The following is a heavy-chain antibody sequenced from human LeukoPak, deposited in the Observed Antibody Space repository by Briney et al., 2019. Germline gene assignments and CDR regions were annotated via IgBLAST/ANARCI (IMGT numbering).Heavy chain of an antibody. CDR1: GYTFTGYY. CDR2: INPNSGGT. D-gene: IGHD3-10*01. J-gene: IGHJ5*02. V-gene: IGHV1-2*02. Sequence: RASVKVSCKASGYTFTGYYMHWVRQAPGQGLEWMGWINPNSGGTNYAQKSQGRVTMTRDTSISTAYMELSRLRSDDTAVYYCARDVGLFRGVIIMPQPVDPWGQGTLVTVSS. CDR3: ARDVGLFRGVIIMPQPVDP.